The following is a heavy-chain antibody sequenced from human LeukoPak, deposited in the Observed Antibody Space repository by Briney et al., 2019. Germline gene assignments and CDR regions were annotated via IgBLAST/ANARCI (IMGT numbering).Heavy chain of an antibody. CDR1: GFTLSGYS. V-gene: IGHV3-30*02. CDR2: IRYDGSNK. J-gene: IGHJ4*02. D-gene: IGHD5-18*01. Sequence: PGGSLRLSCAASGFTLSGYSMHWVRHAPGKGLEWVAFIRYDGSNKDYADSVKGRFTISRDNSKNTLYLQMNSLRAEDTAVYYCAKDRGYSYGDFDFWGQGTLVTVSS. CDR3: AKDRGYSYGDFDF.